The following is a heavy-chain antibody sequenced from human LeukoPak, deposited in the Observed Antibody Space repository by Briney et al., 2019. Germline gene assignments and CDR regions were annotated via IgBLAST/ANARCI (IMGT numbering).Heavy chain of an antibody. D-gene: IGHD1-26*01. V-gene: IGHV1-18*01. CDR1: GYTFTSYG. CDR2: ISAYNGNT. J-gene: IGHJ5*02. CDR3: ARKTIVGATSWFDP. Sequence: ASVKVSCKASGYTFTSYGISWVRQAPGQGLEWMGWISAYNGNTNYAQKLQGRVIMTTDTSTSTAYMELRSLRSDDTAVYYCARKTIVGATSWFDPWGQGTLVTVSS.